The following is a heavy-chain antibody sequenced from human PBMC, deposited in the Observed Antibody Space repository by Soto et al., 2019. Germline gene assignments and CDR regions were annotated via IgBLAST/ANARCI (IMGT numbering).Heavy chain of an antibody. Sequence: QVQLQESGPGLVKPSQTLSLTCTISGGSISSGGYYWSWIRQHPGTGLGWIGYIYYSGSTYYTPSLKRRVTISVDTSKNQFSLKLSSVTAADTAVYYCARSHDYGGNYLDYWGQGTLVTVSS. J-gene: IGHJ4*02. CDR2: IYYSGST. CDR1: GGSISSGGYY. CDR3: ARSHDYGGNYLDY. V-gene: IGHV4-31*03. D-gene: IGHD4-17*01.